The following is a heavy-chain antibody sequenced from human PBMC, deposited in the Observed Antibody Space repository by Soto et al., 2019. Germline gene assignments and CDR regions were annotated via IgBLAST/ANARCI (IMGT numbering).Heavy chain of an antibody. CDR1: GGSISSYY. D-gene: IGHD6-19*01. CDR2: IYYSGST. CDR3: AIYSSGWFLDY. V-gene: IGHV4-59*01. Sequence: SETLSLTCTVSGGSISSYYWSWIRQPPGKGLEWIGYIYYSGSTNYNPSLKSRVTISVDTSKNQFSPKLSSVTAADTAVYYCAIYSSGWFLDYWGQGTLVTVSS. J-gene: IGHJ4*02.